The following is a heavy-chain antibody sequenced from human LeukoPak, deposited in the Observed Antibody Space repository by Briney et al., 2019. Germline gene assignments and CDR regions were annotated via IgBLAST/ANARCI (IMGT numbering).Heavy chain of an antibody. CDR1: GGSINSYY. V-gene: IGHV4-59*01. CDR3: ARGGYYGSGHDFRFDP. Sequence: SETLSLTCTVSGGSINSYYWSWIRQPPGKGLECIGYIHYTGSTNYNPSLKSRVTISVDTSKNQFSLKLSSVTAADTAIYYCARGGYYGSGHDFRFDPWGQGTLVTASS. J-gene: IGHJ5*02. CDR2: IHYTGST. D-gene: IGHD3-10*01.